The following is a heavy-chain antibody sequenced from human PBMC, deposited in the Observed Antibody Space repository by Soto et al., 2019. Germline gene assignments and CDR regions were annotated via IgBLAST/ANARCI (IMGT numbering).Heavy chain of an antibody. CDR1: GASITSTTYF. V-gene: IGHV4-39*01. Sequence: SETLSLTCTLSGASITSTTYFWAWVRKPPGKGLEWVGSIYYSGKTHCNPSLKSRVTISVDRSKNQFSLQMSSVTAADTAVYYCAKNLPRTGRFDYWGQGSLVTVSS. CDR2: IYYSGKT. J-gene: IGHJ4*02. CDR3: AKNLPRTGRFDY.